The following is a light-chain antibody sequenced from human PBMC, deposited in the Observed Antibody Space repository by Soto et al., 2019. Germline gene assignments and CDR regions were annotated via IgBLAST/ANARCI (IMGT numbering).Light chain of an antibody. CDR1: SSDVGSYNF. CDR3: TSYTNSGTYI. V-gene: IGLV2-14*03. CDR2: DVN. J-gene: IGLJ1*01. Sequence: QSVLTQPASVSGSPGQSITISCTGTSSDVGSYNFVSWYQHHPGKVPKLIIFDVNNRPSGISNRFSGSKSDNTAPLTISGLQAEDEADYYCTSYTNSGTYILGTGTKVTVL.